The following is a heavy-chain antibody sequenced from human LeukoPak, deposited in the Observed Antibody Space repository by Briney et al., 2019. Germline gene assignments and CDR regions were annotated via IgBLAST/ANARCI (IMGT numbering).Heavy chain of an antibody. CDR1: GFTFSSYA. D-gene: IGHD3-16*02. V-gene: IGHV3-30*04. Sequence: SGESLRLSCAASGFTFSSYAMHRVRQAPGKGLEWVAVISNDGSNKYYADSVKGRFTISRDNSKSTLYLQMNSLRDEDTAVYYCAREWHTGLIAYWGQGTLVTVSS. CDR2: ISNDGSNK. J-gene: IGHJ4*02. CDR3: AREWHTGLIAY.